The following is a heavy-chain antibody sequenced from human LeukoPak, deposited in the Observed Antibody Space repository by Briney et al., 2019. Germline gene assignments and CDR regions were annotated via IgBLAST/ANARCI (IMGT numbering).Heavy chain of an antibody. D-gene: IGHD2-21*02. J-gene: IGHJ4*02. CDR2: FGGSGGTI. Sequence: TGGSLRLSCAASGFTFSTYAMSWVRQAPGKGLEWVSHFGGSGGTIYYADSVRGRFTISRDNSKNTLYLQMNSLRAEDTAVYYCAKSDCGGDCHLLDCWGQGTLVTVSP. CDR1: GFTFSTYA. V-gene: IGHV3-23*01. CDR3: AKSDCGGDCHLLDC.